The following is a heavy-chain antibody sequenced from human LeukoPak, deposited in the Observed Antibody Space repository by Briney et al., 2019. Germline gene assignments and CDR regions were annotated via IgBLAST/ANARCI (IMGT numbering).Heavy chain of an antibody. V-gene: IGHV3-74*01. J-gene: IGHJ4*02. CDR2: VNTDGSST. CDR3: ARQRRYCSGDNCYQRTFDY. CDR1: GFTLGSYW. D-gene: IGHD2-15*01. Sequence: PGGSLRLSCAVSGFTLGSYWMHWVRQAPGQGLAWVSRVNTDGSSTTYAESVKGRFTISKDNAKNSLYLQMNSLRAEDTAVYYCARQRRYCSGDNCYQRTFDYWGQGTLVTVSS.